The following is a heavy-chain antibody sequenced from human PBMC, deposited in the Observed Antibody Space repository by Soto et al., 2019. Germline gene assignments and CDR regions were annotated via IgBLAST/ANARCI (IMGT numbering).Heavy chain of an antibody. J-gene: IGHJ3*02. CDR2: IYHSGMT. Sequence: QVQLQESGPGLVKPSQTLSLTCTVSGGSISTGGYYWSWIRQHPGRGLEWIGYIYHSGMTFSNPSLQSRVAISIDTSNNNFSLKLSSVTAADTAVYYCATVRWELHDAFDIWGQGTMVSVSS. CDR1: GGSISTGGYY. D-gene: IGHD1-26*01. CDR3: ATVRWELHDAFDI. V-gene: IGHV4-31*03.